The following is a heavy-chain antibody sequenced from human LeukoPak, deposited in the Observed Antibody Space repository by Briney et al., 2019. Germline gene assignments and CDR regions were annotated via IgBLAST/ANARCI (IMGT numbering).Heavy chain of an antibody. D-gene: IGHD5-18*01. CDR1: GFTFSEYY. J-gene: IGHJ4*02. CDR2: ISSSTTYT. CDR3: ARGGKRGYSYGYPV. V-gene: IGHV3-11*06. Sequence: GGSLRLSCAASGFTFSEYYMNWIRQAPGKGLEWVSCISSSTTYTNYADSVKGRFTISRDNAKNSLYLQMNSLRAEDTAVYYCARGGKRGYSYGYPVGGQGTLVTVSS.